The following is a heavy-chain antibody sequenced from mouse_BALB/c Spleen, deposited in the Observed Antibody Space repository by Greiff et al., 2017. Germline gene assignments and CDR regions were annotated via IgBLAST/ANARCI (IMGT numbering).Heavy chain of an antibody. CDR2: IYPGNSDT. V-gene: IGHV1-5*01. Sequence: EVQLQQSGTVLARPGASVKMSCKASGYSFTSYWMHWVKQRPGQGLEWIGAIYPGNSDTSYNQKFKGKAKLTAVTSASTAHMELSSLTNEDSAVYYCARGLRGGYFDVWGAGTTVTVSS. J-gene: IGHJ1*01. CDR3: ARGLRGGYFDV. CDR1: GYSFTSYW.